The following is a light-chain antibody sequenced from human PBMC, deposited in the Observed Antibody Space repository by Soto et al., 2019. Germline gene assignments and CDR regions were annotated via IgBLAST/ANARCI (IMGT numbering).Light chain of an antibody. J-gene: IGKJ4*01. Sequence: EILMTQSPATLSVSPGERAALSCRASESIRSNLAWYQQKPGQAPRLLIYDASIRATGIPARFSGSESGTEFTLTISSLQSEDFAVYYCQQYNKWPLTFGGGTKVDI. V-gene: IGKV3-15*01. CDR3: QQYNKWPLT. CDR2: DAS. CDR1: ESIRSN.